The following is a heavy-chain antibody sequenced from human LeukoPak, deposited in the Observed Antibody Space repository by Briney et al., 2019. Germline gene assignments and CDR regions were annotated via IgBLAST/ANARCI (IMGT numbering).Heavy chain of an antibody. D-gene: IGHD6-19*01. J-gene: IGHJ6*03. CDR1: GGSFSGYY. V-gene: IGHV4-34*01. CDR3: ARGYGSGWYVNYYYMDV. CDR2: INHRGSI. Sequence: PSETLSLTCAVYGGSFSGYYWSWIRQAPGKGLEWIGEINHRGSINYNPSLKSRVTISVDTSKNQFSLKLISVTAADTAVYYCARGYGSGWYVNYYYMDVWGKGTTVTVSS.